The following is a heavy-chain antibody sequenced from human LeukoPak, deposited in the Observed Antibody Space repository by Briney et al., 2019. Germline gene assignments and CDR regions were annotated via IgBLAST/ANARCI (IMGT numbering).Heavy chain of an antibody. J-gene: IGHJ5*02. CDR1: GGAFSNYA. CDR3: ARVEGRWFGEIPPQYNWFDP. D-gene: IGHD3-10*01. CDR2: IIPGLVTT. Sequence: VKVSCKASGGAFSNYAISWVRQATGQGLEWMGGIIPGLVTTDYAQKFQGRVTLTADEAKTIVYMELRSLRSEDTAMYYCARVEGRWFGEIPPQYNWFDPWGQGTLVTVSS. V-gene: IGHV1-69*13.